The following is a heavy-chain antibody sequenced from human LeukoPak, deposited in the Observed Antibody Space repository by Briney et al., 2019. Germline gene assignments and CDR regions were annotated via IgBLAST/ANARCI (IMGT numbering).Heavy chain of an antibody. CDR2: ISSSSAYI. Sequence: GGSLRPSCAASGFTFSSYSMNWVRQAPGKGLEWVSSISSSSAYIYYADSVKGRFTISRDNAKNSLYLQMNSLRAEDTAVYFCARTTVTPSWFDPWGQGTLVTVSS. CDR1: GFTFSSYS. V-gene: IGHV3-21*01. J-gene: IGHJ5*02. D-gene: IGHD4-17*01. CDR3: ARTTVTPSWFDP.